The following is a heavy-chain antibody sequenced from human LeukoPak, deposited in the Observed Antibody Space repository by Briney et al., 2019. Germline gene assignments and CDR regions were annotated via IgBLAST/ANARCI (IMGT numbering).Heavy chain of an antibody. CDR1: GYSISSGYY. V-gene: IGHV4-38-2*02. CDR2: IYHRENT. Sequence: PSETLSLTCSVSGYSISSGYYWGWIRQPPGKGLEWIGSIYHRENTYYNPSLKSRVTISVDTSKNQFSLKMRSVTAADTAVYYCARDLVATIVDWGQGTLVTVSS. CDR3: ARDLVATIVD. J-gene: IGHJ4*02. D-gene: IGHD5-12*01.